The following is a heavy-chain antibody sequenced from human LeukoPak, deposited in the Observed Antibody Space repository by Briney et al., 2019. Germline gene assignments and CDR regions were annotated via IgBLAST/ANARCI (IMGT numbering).Heavy chain of an antibody. J-gene: IGHJ5*02. V-gene: IGHV4-59*01. CDR3: ARGGDYWPQWWFDP. CDR1: GGSISTYY. D-gene: IGHD1-26*01. Sequence: SETLSLTCTVSGGSISTYYWSWIRQPPGKGLEWIGYIYYTGSTSYNPSLKSRVTMSLDASKNQFSLELNSVTPADTAVYYCARGGDYWPQWWFDPWGRGTLVSVSS. CDR2: IYYTGST.